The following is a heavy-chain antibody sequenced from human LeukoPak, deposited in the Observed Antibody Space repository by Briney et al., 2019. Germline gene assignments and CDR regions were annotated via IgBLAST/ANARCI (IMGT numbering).Heavy chain of an antibody. J-gene: IGHJ4*02. CDR3: ARDVGSRFDY. V-gene: IGHV3-48*03. Sequence: GGSLRLSCAASGFTFSSYEMNWVRQAPGKGLEWVSYISSSGSTIYYADSVKGRFTISRDNAKNSLYLQMNSLRAEDTALYYCARDVGSRFDYWGQGTLVTVSS. CDR1: GFTFSSYE. D-gene: IGHD1-26*01. CDR2: ISSSGSTI.